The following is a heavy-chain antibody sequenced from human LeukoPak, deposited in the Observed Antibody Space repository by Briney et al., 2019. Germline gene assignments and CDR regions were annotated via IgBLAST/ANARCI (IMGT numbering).Heavy chain of an antibody. CDR3: AKTPRSYYYGSGTYYYYYGMDV. V-gene: IGHV3-53*05. J-gene: IGHJ6*02. Sequence: QSGGSLRLSCAASGFTVSSNYMSWVRQAPGKGLEWVSVIYSDGSTYYADSVKGRFTISRDNSKNTLYLQMNSLRAEDTAVYYCAKTPRSYYYGSGTYYYYYGMDVWGQGTTVTVSS. CDR1: GFTVSSNY. D-gene: IGHD3-10*01. CDR2: IYSDGST.